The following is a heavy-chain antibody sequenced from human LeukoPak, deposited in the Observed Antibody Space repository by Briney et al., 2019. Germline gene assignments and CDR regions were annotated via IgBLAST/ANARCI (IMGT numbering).Heavy chain of an antibody. Sequence: PSETLSLTCAVSGGSISSSNWWSWVRQPPGKGLEWIGEIYHSGSTNYNPSLKSRVTISVDKSKNQFSLKLSSVTAADTAVYYYARDIDGYSYGASPVKYWGQGTLVTVSS. CDR3: ARDIDGYSYGASPVKY. V-gene: IGHV4-4*02. CDR2: IYHSGST. J-gene: IGHJ4*02. CDR1: GGSISSSNW. D-gene: IGHD5-18*01.